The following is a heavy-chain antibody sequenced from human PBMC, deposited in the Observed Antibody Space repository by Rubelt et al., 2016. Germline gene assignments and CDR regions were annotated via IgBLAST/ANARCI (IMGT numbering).Heavy chain of an antibody. Sequence: ASGFTFDDYTMHWVRQAPGKGLEWVSLISWDGGSTYYADSVKGRFTISRDNSKNSLYLQMNSLRTEDTALHYCAKEVNGGSFDYWGQGTLVTVSS. CDR2: ISWDGGST. V-gene: IGHV3-43*01. CDR3: AKEVNGGSFDY. J-gene: IGHJ4*02. CDR1: GFTFDDYT. D-gene: IGHD3-16*01.